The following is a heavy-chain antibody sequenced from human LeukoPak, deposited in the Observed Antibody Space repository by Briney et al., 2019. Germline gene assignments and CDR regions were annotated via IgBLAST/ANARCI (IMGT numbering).Heavy chain of an antibody. CDR1: GFTVSSNY. CDR2: IYNGDIT. D-gene: IGHD5-18*01. CDR3: ARVQDGYSYHF. Sequence: PGGSLRLSCAASGFTVSSNYMSWVRQAPGKGLEWVSVIYNGDITYYADSVKGRFTISRDNSKNTLYLQMNSLRAEDTAVYYCARVQDGYSYHFWGQGTLVTVSS. J-gene: IGHJ4*02. V-gene: IGHV3-53*01.